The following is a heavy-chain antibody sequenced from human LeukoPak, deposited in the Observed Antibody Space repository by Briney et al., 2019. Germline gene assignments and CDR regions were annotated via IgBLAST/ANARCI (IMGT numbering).Heavy chain of an antibody. Sequence: GGALRLSCAASEFTFSNYAMNGVRQAPGKGVEGVSGISGSGGSTYYADSVKGRFTISRDNSKNTLYLQMNSLRAEDTAVYYCAKCKGDSAGSLEYWGQGTLVTVSS. V-gene: IGHV3-23*01. D-gene: IGHD2-8*02. J-gene: IGHJ4*02. CDR3: AKCKGDSAGSLEY. CDR2: ISGSGGST. CDR1: EFTFSNYA.